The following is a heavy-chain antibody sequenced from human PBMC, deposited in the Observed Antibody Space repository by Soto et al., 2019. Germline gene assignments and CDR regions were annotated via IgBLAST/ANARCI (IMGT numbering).Heavy chain of an antibody. CDR3: ATEEWWRVVF. D-gene: IGHD2-15*01. CDR2: IKPDGSES. V-gene: IGHV3-7*01. CDR1: GFIFSRHY. J-gene: IGHJ4*02. Sequence: EVQLVESGGGLVQPGGSLRLSCVASGFIFSRHYMTWVRQAPGKGLESVAKIKPDGSESYYVDSVRGRFTLSRDNTKNSLSLQMNSLRVEDTAVYYCATEEWWRVVFWGQGTLVTVSS.